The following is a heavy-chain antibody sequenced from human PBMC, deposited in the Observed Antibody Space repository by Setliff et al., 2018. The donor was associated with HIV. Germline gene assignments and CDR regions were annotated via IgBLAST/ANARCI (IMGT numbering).Heavy chain of an antibody. D-gene: IGHD5-12*01. CDR2: IYSNGIT. J-gene: IGHJ4*02. CDR3: ARLPRGPWRWDY. CDR1: GGSIGVDC. V-gene: IGHV4-4*09. Sequence: SETLSLTCTVSGGSIGVDCWSWIRQPPGKGLEWIGYIYSNGITRYNPSLKSRVTISLDTPKIEFSLTLKSVTAADTAIYYCARLPRGPWRWDYWGQGMLVTVSS.